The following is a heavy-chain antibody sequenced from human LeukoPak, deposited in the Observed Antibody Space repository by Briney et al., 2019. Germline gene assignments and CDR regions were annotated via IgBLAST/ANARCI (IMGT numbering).Heavy chain of an antibody. J-gene: IGHJ6*03. Sequence: PGGSLRLSCAASGFTFSNVWMSWIRQAPGKGLEWLSYISSGGDSIYYADSVKGRFTISRDNAKNSVSLQMNSLRAEDTAVSYCASGSYGSGFYYFYYMDVWGKGTTVTVSS. D-gene: IGHD3-10*01. CDR3: ASGSYGSGFYYFYYMDV. V-gene: IGHV3-11*04. CDR1: GFTFSNVW. CDR2: ISSGGDSI.